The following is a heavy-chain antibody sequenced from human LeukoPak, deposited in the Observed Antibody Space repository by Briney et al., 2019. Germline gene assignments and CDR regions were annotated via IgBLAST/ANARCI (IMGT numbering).Heavy chain of an antibody. CDR3: ARDRAVRGVIDY. Sequence: GGSLRLSCAASGFTFSSYSMNWARQAPGKGLEWVSSISSSSSYIYYADSVKGRFTISRDNAKNSLYLQMNSLRAEDTAVYYCARDRAVRGVIDYWGQGTLVTVSS. J-gene: IGHJ4*02. CDR2: ISSSSSYI. D-gene: IGHD3-10*01. V-gene: IGHV3-21*01. CDR1: GFTFSSYS.